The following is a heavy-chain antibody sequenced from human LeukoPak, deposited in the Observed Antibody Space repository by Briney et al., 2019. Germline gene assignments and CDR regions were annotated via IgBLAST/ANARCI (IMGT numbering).Heavy chain of an antibody. CDR2: IYYSGST. J-gene: IGHJ6*03. D-gene: IGHD3-16*01. V-gene: IGHV4-39*01. CDR3: ASVFLGSYYMDV. Sequence: SETLSLTCTVSGGSISSSSYHWGWIRQPPGKGLEWIGSIYYSGSTYYNPSLKSRVTISVDTSKNQFSLKLSSVTAADTAVYYCASVFLGSYYMDVWGKGTTVTVSS. CDR1: GGSISSSSYH.